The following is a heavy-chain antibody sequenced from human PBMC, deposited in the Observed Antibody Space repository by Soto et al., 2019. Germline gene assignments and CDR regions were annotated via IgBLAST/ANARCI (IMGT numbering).Heavy chain of an antibody. Sequence: VQLQESGPGLVKPSETLSLTCTVSGGSVSSGSYYWSWIRQPPGKGLEWIGYIYYSGSTNYNPSPKRRVTISVDTSKNHFSRKLSSVTAADTAVYYCARVPGKLLHSPHYYYYGMDVWGQGTTVTVSS. J-gene: IGHJ6*02. CDR1: GGSVSSGSYY. CDR3: ARVPGKLLHSPHYYYYGMDV. D-gene: IGHD3-22*01. V-gene: IGHV4-61*01. CDR2: IYYSGST.